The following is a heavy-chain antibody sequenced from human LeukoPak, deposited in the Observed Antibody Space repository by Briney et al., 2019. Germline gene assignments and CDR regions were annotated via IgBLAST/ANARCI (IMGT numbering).Heavy chain of an antibody. CDR1: GYTFSNYG. CDR3: ARDNDKVVDH. CDR2: ITAYNGNR. V-gene: IGHV1-18*01. D-gene: IGHD1-1*01. Sequence: ASVKVSCTTSGYTFSNYGISWVRQAPGQGLEWMGWITAYNGNRLYAQRFQGRITLTTDTSTSTSYMELRSLEYDDTAIYYCARDNDKVVDHWGQGTLVTVSS. J-gene: IGHJ4*01.